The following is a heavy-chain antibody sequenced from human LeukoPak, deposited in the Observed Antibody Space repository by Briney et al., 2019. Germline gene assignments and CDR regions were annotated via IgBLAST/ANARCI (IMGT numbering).Heavy chain of an antibody. CDR1: GGTFSSYA. CDR3: ARDTGGYSYGCEL. V-gene: IGHV1-69*13. Sequence: GASVKVSCKASGGTFSSYAIGWVRQAPGQGLEWMGGIIPIFGTANYAQKFQGRVTITADESTSTAYMELSSLRSEDTAVYYCARDTGGYSYGCELWGQGTLVTVSS. J-gene: IGHJ4*02. D-gene: IGHD5-18*01. CDR2: IIPIFGTA.